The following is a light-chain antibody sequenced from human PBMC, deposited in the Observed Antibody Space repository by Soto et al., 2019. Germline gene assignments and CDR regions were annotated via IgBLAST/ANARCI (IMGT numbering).Light chain of an antibody. Sequence: DIQMTQSPSTLSASVGDRVTITCRASQSISNCLAWYQQKPGKAPKLLIYKASSLEGGVPSRFSGSGSGTEFTLTISSLQPDDFATYYCQQYNCFPYTFGQGTKLEIK. CDR2: KAS. CDR3: QQYNCFPYT. J-gene: IGKJ2*01. V-gene: IGKV1-5*03. CDR1: QSISNC.